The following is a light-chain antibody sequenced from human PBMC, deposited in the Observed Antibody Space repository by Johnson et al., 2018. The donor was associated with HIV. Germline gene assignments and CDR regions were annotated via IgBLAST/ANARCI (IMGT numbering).Light chain of an antibody. CDR2: ENN. CDR3: GTWDSSLSGV. Sequence: QSLLTQPPSVSAAPGQKVTISCSGTSSNIGNNYVSWYQQLPGTAPKLLIYENNKRPSGIPDRFSGSKSGTSATLGITGPPTGDEADYYCGTWDSSLSGVFGTGTKVTVL. V-gene: IGLV1-51*02. J-gene: IGLJ1*01. CDR1: SSNIGNNY.